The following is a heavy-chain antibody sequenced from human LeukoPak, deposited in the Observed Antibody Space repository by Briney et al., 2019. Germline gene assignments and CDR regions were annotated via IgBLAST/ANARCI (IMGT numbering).Heavy chain of an antibody. Sequence: GGSLRLSCAASGFTFSDYALIWVRQAPGKGLEWISAIRGTGRTTYYADSVKGRCTISRDNSRNTVYLQMNSLRAEDTALYFCGKDPNGDYVGAFDFWGPGTMVTVSS. V-gene: IGHV3-23*01. D-gene: IGHD4-17*01. J-gene: IGHJ3*01. CDR3: GKDPNGDYVGAFDF. CDR1: GFTFSDYA. CDR2: IRGTGRTT.